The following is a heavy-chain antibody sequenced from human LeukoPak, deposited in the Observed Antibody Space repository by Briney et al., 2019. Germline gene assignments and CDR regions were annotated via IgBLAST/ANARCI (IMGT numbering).Heavy chain of an antibody. J-gene: IGHJ4*02. CDR3: ARGKHYDY. V-gene: IGHV4-38-2*01. CDR1: GFTFSSYA. Sequence: GSLRLSCAASGFTFSSYAMSWVRQPPGKGLEWIGSIYYSGSTYYNPSPKSRVGISVDTSKNQFSLNLNSVTAADTAMYYCARGKHYDYWGQGTLVTVSS. CDR2: IYYSGST.